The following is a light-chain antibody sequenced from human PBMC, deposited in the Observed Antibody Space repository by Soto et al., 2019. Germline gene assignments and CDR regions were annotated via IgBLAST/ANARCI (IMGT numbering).Light chain of an antibody. CDR2: DVV. J-gene: IGLJ1*01. CDR3: SSYTSTMTNV. V-gene: IGLV2-14*03. Sequence: YVLTQPASVYGSPGQSITISCTGTSSDVGGFNSVSWYQLRPGTAPKLILYDVVDRPSGVSYRFSGSKSGNTASLTISGLQAADEADYFCSSYTSTMTNVFGSGTKVTVL. CDR1: SSDVGGFNS.